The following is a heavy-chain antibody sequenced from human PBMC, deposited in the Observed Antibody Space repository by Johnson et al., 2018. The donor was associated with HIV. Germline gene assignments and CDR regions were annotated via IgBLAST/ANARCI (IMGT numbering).Heavy chain of an antibody. D-gene: IGHD1-26*01. CDR3: ARDRGGSYQGGDDDFDI. CDR1: GFTFDDYA. V-gene: IGHV3-20*04. CDR2: FTWDGDRT. Sequence: MQLVESGGGVVRPGGSLRLSCAASGFTFDDYAMNWVRQAPGKGLEWVSGFTWDGDRTAYADSVKGRFTISRDNSKNTLHLQMNSLRAEDTAMYYCARDRGGSYQGGDDDFDIWGQGTMVTVSS. J-gene: IGHJ3*02.